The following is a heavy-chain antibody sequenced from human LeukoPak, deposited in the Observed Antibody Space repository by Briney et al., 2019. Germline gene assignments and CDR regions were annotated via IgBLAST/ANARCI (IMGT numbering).Heavy chain of an antibody. V-gene: IGHV1-69*02. CDR3: GSCHSSSSREDALDI. D-gene: IGHD6-6*01. J-gene: IGHJ3*02. CDR2: IIPILGIA. CDR1: GGTFSSYT. Sequence: SVKVSCKASGGTFSSYTISWVRQAPGQGLEWMGRIIPILGIANYAQKFQGRGTITADKSTSTAYMELSSLRTEDTAVYYCGSCHSSSSREDALDIWGQGKMVTASS.